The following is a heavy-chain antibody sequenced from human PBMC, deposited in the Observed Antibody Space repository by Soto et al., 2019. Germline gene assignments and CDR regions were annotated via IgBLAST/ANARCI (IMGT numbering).Heavy chain of an antibody. CDR3: AGEAYARTSHYCPAS. CDR1: GFTFSSYA. D-gene: IGHD2-2*01. CDR2: ISYDGSNK. Sequence: QVQLVESGGGVVQPGRSLRLSCAASGFTFSSYAMHWVRQAPGKGLEWVAVISYDGSNKYYADSVKGRFTISSDNSKSTLYLQMTSLKAEDTAVDDGAGEAYARTSHYCPASWGQGTLVTVSS. J-gene: IGHJ4*02. V-gene: IGHV3-30-3*01.